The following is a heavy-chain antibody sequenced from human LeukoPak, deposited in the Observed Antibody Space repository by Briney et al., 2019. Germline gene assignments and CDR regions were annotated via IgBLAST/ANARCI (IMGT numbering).Heavy chain of an antibody. CDR1: GESFSGYY. D-gene: IGHD1-26*01. CDR2: INHRGST. V-gene: IGHV4-34*01. CDR3: ARGQFWRGSEIRV. J-gene: IGHJ4*02. Sequence: SETLSLTCRVDGESFSGYYWIWIRQPPGKGLEWIGEINHRGSTNYNPSLRSRVTLSVDTSNRQFSLNVTSMTAADTAMYYCARGQFWRGSEIRVWGQGTLVTVSS.